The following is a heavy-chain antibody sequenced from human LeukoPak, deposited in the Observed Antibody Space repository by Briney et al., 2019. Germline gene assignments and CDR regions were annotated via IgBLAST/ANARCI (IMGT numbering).Heavy chain of an antibody. D-gene: IGHD3-10*01. CDR3: ARGLLRLRPHYVPNLMVY. CDR1: GYTFTSYG. J-gene: IGHJ4*02. CDR2: ISAYNGNT. Sequence: ASVKVSCKASGYTFTSYGISWVRQAPGQGLEWMGWISAYNGNTNYAQKLQGRVTMTTDTSTSTAYMELRSLRSDDTAVYYCARGLLRLRPHYVPNLMVYWGQGALVTVSS. V-gene: IGHV1-18*01.